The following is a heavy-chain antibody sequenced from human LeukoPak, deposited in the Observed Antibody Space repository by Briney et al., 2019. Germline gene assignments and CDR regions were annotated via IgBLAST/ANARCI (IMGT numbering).Heavy chain of an antibody. Sequence: PGGSLRLSCAASGFTFSDYYINWIRQAPGKGLEWLSYISSSGRTIHYADSVKGRFTISRDNAQKLLYLQMNSLRAEDTALYYCAKRRPSGYFDYWGQGTLVTVSS. CDR3: AKRRPSGYFDY. J-gene: IGHJ4*02. D-gene: IGHD2-8*02. V-gene: IGHV3-11*01. CDR1: GFTFSDYY. CDR2: ISSSGRTI.